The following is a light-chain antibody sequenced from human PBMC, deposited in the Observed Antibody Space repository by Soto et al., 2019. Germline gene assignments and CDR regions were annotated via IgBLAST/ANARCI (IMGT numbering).Light chain of an antibody. CDR3: CSYAGSSSYV. CDR2: DVS. CDR1: SSDVGGYNY. Sequence: SALTQPRSVSGSPGQSVTISCTGTSSDVGGYNYVSWYQQHPGKAPKLMIYDVSKRPSGVPDRFSGSKSGNTASLTISGLQAEDEADYHCCSYAGSSSYVFGTGTKVTVL. V-gene: IGLV2-11*01. J-gene: IGLJ1*01.